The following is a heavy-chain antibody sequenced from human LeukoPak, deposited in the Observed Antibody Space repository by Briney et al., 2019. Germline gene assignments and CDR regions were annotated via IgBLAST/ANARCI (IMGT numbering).Heavy chain of an antibody. V-gene: IGHV4-59*08. D-gene: IGHD3-22*01. J-gene: IGHJ2*01. CDR1: GGSISSYY. CDR2: IYYSGTT. CDR3: ARQFYDSSGYYYWYFDL. Sequence: SETLSLTCTVSGGSISSYYWSWIRQPPGKGLEWIRYIYYSGTTNYNPSLESRVTISVDTSKNQFSPKLSSVTAADTAVYYCARQFYDSSGYYYWYFDLWGRGTLVTVSS.